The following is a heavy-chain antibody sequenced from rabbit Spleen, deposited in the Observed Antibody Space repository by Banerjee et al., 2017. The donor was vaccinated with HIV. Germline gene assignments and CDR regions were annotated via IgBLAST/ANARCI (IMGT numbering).Heavy chain of an antibody. D-gene: IGHD8-1*01. CDR2: IEADGSGFT. CDR1: GVSFSSSSY. V-gene: IGHV1S45*01. J-gene: IGHJ6*01. CDR3: ARDTASSFSSYGMDL. Sequence: QEQLVESGGDLVKPGASLTLTCTASGVSFSSSSYMCWVRQAPGKGLEWIACIEADGSGFTHFATWAKGRFTCSKTSSTTVTLQVTSLTVADTATYFCARDTASSFSSYGMDLWGQGTLVTVS.